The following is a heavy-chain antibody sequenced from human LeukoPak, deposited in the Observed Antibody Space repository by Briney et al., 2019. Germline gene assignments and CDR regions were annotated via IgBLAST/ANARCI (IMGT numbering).Heavy chain of an antibody. V-gene: IGHV1-2*02. Sequence: ASVKVSCKASGYTFTGYYMHWVRQAPGQGLEWMGWINPNSGGTNYAQKFQGRVTMTRDTSISTAYMELSRLRSDDTAVYYCARFHDFWSGYSRAFDIWGQGTMVTVSS. CDR2: INPNSGGT. J-gene: IGHJ3*02. CDR1: GYTFTGYY. D-gene: IGHD3-3*01. CDR3: ARFHDFWSGYSRAFDI.